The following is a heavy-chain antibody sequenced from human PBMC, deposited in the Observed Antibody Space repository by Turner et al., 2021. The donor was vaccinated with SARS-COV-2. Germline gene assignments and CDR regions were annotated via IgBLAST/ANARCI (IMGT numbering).Heavy chain of an antibody. V-gene: IGHV3-21*01. CDR3: VRDKDSSDYYY. D-gene: IGHD3-22*01. Sequence: EVPLVESGGGLVKPGGSLRLSCAASGFTFSSYSMHWGRQATGKGLGWVSSITSSDTYYADSGKSRFTISRDNAKNSLYLQMNSLRAEETAVYYCVRDKDSSDYYYWGQGTLVTVSS. J-gene: IGHJ4*02. CDR2: ITSSDT. CDR1: GFTFSSYS.